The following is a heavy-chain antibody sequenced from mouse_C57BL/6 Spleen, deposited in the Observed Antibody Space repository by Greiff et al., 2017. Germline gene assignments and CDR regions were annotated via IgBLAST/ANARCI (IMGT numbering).Heavy chain of an antibody. Sequence: QVQLQQPGAELVKPGASVKLSCKASGYTFTSYWMHWVKQRPGRGLEWIGRSDPNSGGTKYNEKFKSKATLTVDKPSSTAYMQLSSLTSEDSAVYYCARHYDYDEDFYYYAMDYWGQGTAVTVSS. CDR3: ARHYDYDEDFYYYAMDY. J-gene: IGHJ4*01. CDR2: SDPNSGGT. CDR1: GYTFTSYW. D-gene: IGHD2-4*01. V-gene: IGHV1-72*01.